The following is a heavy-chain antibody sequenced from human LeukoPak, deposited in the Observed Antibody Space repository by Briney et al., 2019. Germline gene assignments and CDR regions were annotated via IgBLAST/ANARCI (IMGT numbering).Heavy chain of an antibody. CDR2: IYYSGST. Sequence: PSETLSLTCTVSGGSISSSSYYWGWIRPPPGKGLEWIGSIYYSGSTYYNPSLKSRVTISVDTSKNQFSLKLSSVTAADTAVYYCARSRWLQLPFDYWGQGTLVTVSS. J-gene: IGHJ4*02. D-gene: IGHD5-24*01. CDR3: ARSRWLQLPFDY. V-gene: IGHV4-39*01. CDR1: GGSISSSSYY.